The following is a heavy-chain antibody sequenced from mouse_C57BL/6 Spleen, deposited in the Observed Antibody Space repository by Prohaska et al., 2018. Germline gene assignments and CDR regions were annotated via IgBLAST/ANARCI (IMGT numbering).Heavy chain of an antibody. V-gene: IGHV1-64*01. Sequence: LVKPGASVKLSCKASGYTFTSYWMHWVKQRPGQGLEWIGMIHPNSGSTNYNEKFKSKATLTVDKSSSTAYMQLSSLTSEDSAVYYCARPDSSGYVHLAYWGQGTLVTVSA. J-gene: IGHJ3*01. CDR1: GYTFTSYW. CDR2: IHPNSGST. D-gene: IGHD3-2*02. CDR3: ARPDSSGYVHLAY.